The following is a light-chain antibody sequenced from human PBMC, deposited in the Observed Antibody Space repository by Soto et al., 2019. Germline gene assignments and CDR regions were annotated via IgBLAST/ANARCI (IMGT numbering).Light chain of an antibody. CDR3: SSFTSSSTYV. Sequence: QSVLTQPASVSGSPGQSITISCTGTSSDVGRYNYVSWYQQHPGKAPKLTIYDVSNRPSGVSSRFSGSKSGNTASLTISGRQAEDEADYYCSSFTSSSTYVFVPGTKLPVL. J-gene: IGLJ1*01. V-gene: IGLV2-14*01. CDR1: SSDVGRYNY. CDR2: DVS.